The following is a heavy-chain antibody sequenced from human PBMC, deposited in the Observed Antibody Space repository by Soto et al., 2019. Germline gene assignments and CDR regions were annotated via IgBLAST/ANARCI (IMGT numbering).Heavy chain of an antibody. CDR1: GYTFISSS. D-gene: IGHD5-12*01. V-gene: IGHV1-3*01. CDR3: ARVRDGYDRGCFDY. J-gene: IGHJ4*02. CDR2: VNSGNGNT. Sequence: QVQLVQSGAEVKKPGASVKVSCKASGYTFISSSMHWVRQAPGQRPEWMGWVNSGNGNTKYSQKFQGRVTITRDTSASTAYMELRSLKYEDTAVYYCARVRDGYDRGCFDYWGQGTLVTVSS.